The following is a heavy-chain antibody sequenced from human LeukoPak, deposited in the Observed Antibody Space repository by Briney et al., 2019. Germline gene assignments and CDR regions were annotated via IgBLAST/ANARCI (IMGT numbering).Heavy chain of an antibody. CDR1: GFTFSSYW. CDR2: INSDGSST. V-gene: IGHV3-74*01. J-gene: IGHJ3*02. CDR3: ARTLYYYDSSGYYYILYAFDI. Sequence: GGSLRLSCAASGFTFSSYWMHWVRQAPGKGLVWVSRINSDGSSTSYADSVRGRFTISRDNAKNTLYLQMNSLRAEDTAVYYCARTLYYYDSSGYYYILYAFDIWGQGTMVTVSS. D-gene: IGHD3-22*01.